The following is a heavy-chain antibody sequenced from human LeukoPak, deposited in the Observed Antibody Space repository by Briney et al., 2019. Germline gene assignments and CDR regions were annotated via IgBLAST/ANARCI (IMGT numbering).Heavy chain of an antibody. Sequence: SETLSLTCTVSGGSISSSSYYWGWIRQPPGKGLEWIGSIYYSGSTYYNPSLKSRVTISVDTSKNQFSLKLSSVTAADTAVYYCARGRRSDTSMVIVYFDYWGQGTLVTVSS. CDR1: GGSISSSSYY. J-gene: IGHJ4*02. V-gene: IGHV4-39*01. CDR2: IYYSGST. CDR3: ARGRRSDTSMVIVYFDY. D-gene: IGHD5-18*01.